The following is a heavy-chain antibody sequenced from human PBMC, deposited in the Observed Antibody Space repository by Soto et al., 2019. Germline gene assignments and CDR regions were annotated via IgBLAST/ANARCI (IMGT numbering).Heavy chain of an antibody. D-gene: IGHD3-22*01. V-gene: IGHV4-4*02. CDR2: IYYSGST. J-gene: IGHJ4*02. CDR1: GGSVSSTNW. Sequence: PSETLSLTCAVSGGSVSSTNWWTWVRQPPGKGLEWIGDIYYSGSTSYNPSLKSRVTISVDTSKNQFSLKLSSVTAADTAVYYCARVRKYYYDSSGYYPFDYWGQGTLVTVSS. CDR3: ARVRKYYYDSSGYYPFDY.